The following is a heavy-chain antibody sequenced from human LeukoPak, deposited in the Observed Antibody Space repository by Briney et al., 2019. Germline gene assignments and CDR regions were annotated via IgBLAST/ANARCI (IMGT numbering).Heavy chain of an antibody. CDR3: ARIGSGTYYYGSGSYHFDY. D-gene: IGHD3-10*01. CDR1: GGSIHSGSYY. CDR2: SYYSGST. V-gene: IGHV4-39*07. J-gene: IGHJ4*02. Sequence: SETLSLTCTVSGGSIHSGSYYWAWIRQPPGKGLEWIGSSYYSGSTYYDPSLKRRVSVSVDTSNNQFSLKLTSATAADTAVYYCARIGSGTYYYGSGSYHFDYWGQGALVTVSS.